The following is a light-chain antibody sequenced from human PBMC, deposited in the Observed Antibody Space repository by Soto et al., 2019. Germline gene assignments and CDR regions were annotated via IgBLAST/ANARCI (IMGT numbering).Light chain of an antibody. V-gene: IGLV2-8*01. Sequence: QSALTQPPSASGSPGQSVTISFTGTSSDVGGYNYVSWYQQHPGKAPKLMIYEVSERPSGVPDRFSGSKSGNTASLTVSGLQAEDEADYYCSSYAGSPPYVFGTGTKLTVL. CDR3: SSYAGSPPYV. CDR2: EVS. CDR1: SSDVGGYNY. J-gene: IGLJ1*01.